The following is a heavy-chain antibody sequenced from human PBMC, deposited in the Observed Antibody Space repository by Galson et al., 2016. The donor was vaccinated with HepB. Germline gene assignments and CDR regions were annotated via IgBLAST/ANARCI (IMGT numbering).Heavy chain of an antibody. CDR1: GFTFSSYD. Sequence: SLRLSCAASGFTFSSYDMHWVRQATGKGLEWVSAVGTAGDPFYADSVKGRFTISRENAKRSLYLQMNSLRAGDTAVYYCVRGINPGVSHLPGFDPWGQGTLVTVAS. V-gene: IGHV3-13*05. D-gene: IGHD2-8*01. J-gene: IGHJ5*02. CDR2: VGTAGDP. CDR3: VRGINPGVSHLPGFDP.